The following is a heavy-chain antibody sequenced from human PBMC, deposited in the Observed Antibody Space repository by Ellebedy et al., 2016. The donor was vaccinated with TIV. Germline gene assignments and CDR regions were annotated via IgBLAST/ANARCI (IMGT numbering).Heavy chain of an antibody. CDR1: SGSISNYY. Sequence: MPSETLSLTCTVSSGSISNYYWSWIRQPAGKGLEWIGRFYPSGSTKYNPSLKSRVTMSVDTSKKQISLRLSSVTAADTAVYHCARDYYDSSGYYFRLWGQGTLVTVSS. J-gene: IGHJ4*02. CDR2: FYPSGST. V-gene: IGHV4-4*07. D-gene: IGHD3-22*01. CDR3: ARDYYDSSGYYFRL.